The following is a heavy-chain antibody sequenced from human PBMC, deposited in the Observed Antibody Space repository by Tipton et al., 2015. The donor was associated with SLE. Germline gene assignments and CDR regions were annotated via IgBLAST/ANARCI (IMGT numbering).Heavy chain of an antibody. CDR1: GFTFSNYA. J-gene: IGHJ4*02. D-gene: IGHD2-15*01. CDR3: VKNGVVAATPGDY. V-gene: IGHV3-23*01. Sequence: SLRLSCAASGFTFSNYAMSWVRQAPGKGLQWVSSIGFSGDSTYYANSVKGRFTISRDNSKNTLYLQMNSLRAEDTAVYFCVKNGVVAATPGDYWGQGTLVTVSS. CDR2: IGFSGDST.